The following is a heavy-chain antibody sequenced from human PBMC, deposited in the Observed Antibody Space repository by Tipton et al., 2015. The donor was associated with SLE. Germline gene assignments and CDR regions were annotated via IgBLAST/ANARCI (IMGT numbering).Heavy chain of an antibody. D-gene: IGHD2-15*01. CDR2: VFDTGYT. Sequence: TLSLTCHVAGGPIRNSPYYWAWIRQTRGKRLEWIGSVFDTGYTAYNPSLEGRVSISVDTSNNEFSLKLSSVTAADTAVYFCAVPTIQHCNGGSCYRHDAFDIWGQGTMVTVSS. V-gene: IGHV4-39*07. J-gene: IGHJ3*02. CDR1: GGPIRNSPYY. CDR3: AVPTIQHCNGGSCYRHDAFDI.